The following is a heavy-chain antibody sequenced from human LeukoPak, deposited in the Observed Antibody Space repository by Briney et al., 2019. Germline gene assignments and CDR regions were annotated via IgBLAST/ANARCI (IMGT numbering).Heavy chain of an antibody. V-gene: IGHV6-1*01. Sequence: SQTLSLTCAISGDSVSSNSAAWNWIRQSPSRGLEWLGWTYYRSKWYNDYAVSVKSRITINPDTSKNQFSLQLNSVTPEDTAVYYCARGLELPPLYYYGMDVWGQGTTVTVSS. CDR3: ARGLELPPLYYYGMDV. J-gene: IGHJ6*02. CDR2: TYYRSKWYN. CDR1: GDSVSSNSAA. D-gene: IGHD1-7*01.